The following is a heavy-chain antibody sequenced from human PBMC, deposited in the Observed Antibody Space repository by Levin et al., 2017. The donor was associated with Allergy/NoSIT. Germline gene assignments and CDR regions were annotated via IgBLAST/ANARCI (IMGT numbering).Heavy chain of an antibody. Sequence: TGGSLRLSCAASGFTFSSSGMHWVRQAPGKGLEWVAVISFDGSNKLSAGSVKGRFTISRDNSKNTLFLQMDSLRLDDTAVYYCAKDWDYGYTSPAIDYWGQGTLVTVSA. D-gene: IGHD3-16*01. CDR1: GFTFSSSG. J-gene: IGHJ4*02. V-gene: IGHV3-30*18. CDR2: ISFDGSNK. CDR3: AKDWDYGYTSPAIDY.